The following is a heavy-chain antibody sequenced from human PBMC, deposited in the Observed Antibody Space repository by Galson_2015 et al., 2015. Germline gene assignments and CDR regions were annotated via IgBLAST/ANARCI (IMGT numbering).Heavy chain of an antibody. CDR2: ISSSSSYT. D-gene: IGHD6-19*01. CDR1: GFTFSDYY. V-gene: IGHV3-11*06. J-gene: IGHJ6*02. Sequence: SLRLSCAASGFTFSDYYMSWIRQAPGKGLEWVSYISSSSSYTNYADSVKGRFTISRDNAKNSLYLQMNSLRAEDTAVYYCARDIAVGGEYYYYYGMDVWGQGTTVTVSS. CDR3: ARDIAVGGEYYYYYGMDV.